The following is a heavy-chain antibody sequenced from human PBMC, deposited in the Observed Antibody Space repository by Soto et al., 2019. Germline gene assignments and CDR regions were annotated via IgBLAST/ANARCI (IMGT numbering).Heavy chain of an antibody. CDR1: GGTFNNFA. Sequence: QVQLVQSGAEVKKPGSSVKVSCKASGGTFNNFAINWVRLAPGQGLEWMGGIIPIFDSPNYAQKFKGRVTITADKSTTTAYIELSSLTSDDTAIYYCARGTYCRGIGCYGGYYSYYDMDVWGQGTTVSVSS. CDR2: IIPIFDSP. D-gene: IGHD2-15*01. CDR3: ARGTYCRGIGCYGGYYSYYDMDV. J-gene: IGHJ6*02. V-gene: IGHV1-69*06.